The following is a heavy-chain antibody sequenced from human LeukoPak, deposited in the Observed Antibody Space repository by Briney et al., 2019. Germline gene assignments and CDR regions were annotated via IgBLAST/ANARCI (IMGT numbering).Heavy chain of an antibody. Sequence: GGSLRLSCAASGFTFSTYAMHRVRQAPGKGLEWVEVISYDGSNKYYADSVKGRFTISRDNSKNTLYLQMNSLRAEDTALYYCAKQRRQWLVHSIHYWGQGTLVTVSS. CDR3: AKQRRQWLVHSIHY. D-gene: IGHD6-19*01. CDR2: ISYDGSNK. J-gene: IGHJ4*02. CDR1: GFTFSTYA. V-gene: IGHV3-30*04.